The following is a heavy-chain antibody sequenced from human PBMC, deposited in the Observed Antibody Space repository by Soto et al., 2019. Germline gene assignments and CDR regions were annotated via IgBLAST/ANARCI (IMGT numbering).Heavy chain of an antibody. CDR2: IYYSGST. CDR1: GDPLTSYY. D-gene: IGHD5-18*01. V-gene: IGHV4-59*01. Sequence: SETLSLTCTVSGDPLTSYYWSWLRQPPGKGLEWIGNIYYSGSTNYNPSLKSRLTISVDTSKNQFSLKLSSVTAADTAVYFCVGRYSYGSFFDYWGQGALVTVSS. J-gene: IGHJ4*02. CDR3: VGRYSYGSFFDY.